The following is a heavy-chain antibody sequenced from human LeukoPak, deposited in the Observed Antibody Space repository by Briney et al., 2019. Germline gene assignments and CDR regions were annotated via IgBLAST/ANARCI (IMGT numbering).Heavy chain of an antibody. CDR2: INWNGRST. D-gene: IGHD3-3*01. Sequence: GGSLRLSCAASGFTFDDYGMSWVRQAPGKGLEWVSGINWNGRSTGYADSVKGRFTISRDNAKNSLYLQMNGLRAEDTAFYYCARGGITIFGGIIYQDYWGQGTLVTVSS. V-gene: IGHV3-20*04. J-gene: IGHJ4*02. CDR1: GFTFDDYG. CDR3: ARGGITIFGGIIYQDY.